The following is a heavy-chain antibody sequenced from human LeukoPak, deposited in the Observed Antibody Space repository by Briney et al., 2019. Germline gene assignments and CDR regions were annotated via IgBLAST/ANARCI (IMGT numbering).Heavy chain of an antibody. CDR3: ARDTKRSRARWENLGFDP. V-gene: IGHV1-18*01. CDR1: GYTFTSYG. J-gene: IGHJ5*02. D-gene: IGHD1-26*01. CDR2: ISAYNGNT. Sequence: ASVKVSCKASGYTFTSYGISGVRQAPGQGLEWMGWISAYNGNTNYAQKLQGRVTMTTDTSTSTAYMELRSLRSDDTAVYYCARDTKRSRARWENLGFDPWGQGTLVTVSS.